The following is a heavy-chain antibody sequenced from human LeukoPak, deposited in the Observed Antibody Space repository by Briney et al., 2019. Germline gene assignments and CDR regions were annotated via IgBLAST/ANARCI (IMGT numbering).Heavy chain of an antibody. J-gene: IGHJ5*02. V-gene: IGHV1-3*01. CDR3: ARGRTSYPGWFDP. CDR1: GYTFTSYA. D-gene: IGHD2-2*01. CDR2: INAGNGNT. Sequence: ASVKVSCKASGYTFTSYAMRWVRQAPGQRLEWMGWINAGNGNTKYSQKFQGGVTITRDTSASTAYMELSSLRSEDTAVYYCARGRTSYPGWFDPWGQGTLVTVSS.